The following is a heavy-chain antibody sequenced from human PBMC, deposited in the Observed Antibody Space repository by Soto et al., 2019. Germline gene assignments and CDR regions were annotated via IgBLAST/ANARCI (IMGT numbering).Heavy chain of an antibody. Sequence: PGESLKISCKGSGYSFTSYWISWVRQMPGKGLEWMGRIDPSDSYTNYSPSFQGHVTISADKSISTAYLQWGSLKASDTAMYYCARLGKLELAENWFDPWGQGTLVTVSS. CDR2: IDPSDSYT. V-gene: IGHV5-10-1*01. J-gene: IGHJ5*02. CDR3: ARLGKLELAENWFDP. CDR1: GYSFTSYW. D-gene: IGHD1-7*01.